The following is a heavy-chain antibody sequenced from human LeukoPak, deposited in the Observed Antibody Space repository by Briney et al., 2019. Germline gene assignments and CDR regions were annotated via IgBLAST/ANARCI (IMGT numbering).Heavy chain of an antibody. CDR3: AINSGSYQPYYFDY. Sequence: SETLSPTCAVYGGSFSGYYWSWIRQPPGKGLEWIGEINHSGSTNYNPSLKSRVTISVDTSKNQFSLKLSSVTAADTAVYYCAINSGSYQPYYFDYWGQGTLVTVSS. J-gene: IGHJ4*02. CDR2: INHSGST. CDR1: GGSFSGYY. D-gene: IGHD1-26*01. V-gene: IGHV4-34*01.